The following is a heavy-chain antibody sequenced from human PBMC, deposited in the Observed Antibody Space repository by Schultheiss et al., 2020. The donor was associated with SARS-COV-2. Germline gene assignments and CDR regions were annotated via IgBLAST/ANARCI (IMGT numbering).Heavy chain of an antibody. J-gene: IGHJ4*02. CDR1: GGSISSYY. V-gene: IGHV4-59*01. D-gene: IGHD1-1*01. Sequence: SETLSLTFTVSGGSISSYYWSWIRQPPGKGLEWIGYIYHSGSTNYNPSLKSRVTISVDTSKNQFSLKLSSVTAADTAVYYCARGVGNVDYCGQGTLVTVSS. CDR2: IYHSGST. CDR3: ARGVGNVDY.